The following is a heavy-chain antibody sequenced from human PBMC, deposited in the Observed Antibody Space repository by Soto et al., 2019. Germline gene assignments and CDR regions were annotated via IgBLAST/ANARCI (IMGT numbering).Heavy chain of an antibody. CDR3: ATEYDSSGYYYSAYFDY. J-gene: IGHJ4*02. Sequence: SVKVSCKASGGTFSSYAISWVRQAPGQGLEWMGGIIPIFGTANYAQKFQGRVTITADESTSTAYMELSSLRSEDTAVYYCATEYDSSGYYYSAYFDYWGQGTLVTVSS. D-gene: IGHD3-22*01. CDR2: IIPIFGTA. V-gene: IGHV1-69*13. CDR1: GGTFSSYA.